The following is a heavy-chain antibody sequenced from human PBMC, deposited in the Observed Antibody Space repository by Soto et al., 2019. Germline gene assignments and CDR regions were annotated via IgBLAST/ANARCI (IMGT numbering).Heavy chain of an antibody. V-gene: IGHV3-23*01. CDR3: TKDQWTMVRGVISMLAPCDT. J-gene: IGHJ5*02. CDR2: ISGSGGGT. D-gene: IGHD3-10*01. CDR1: GFTFSSYD. Sequence: PGGALRRSCAASGFTFSSYDMSWVRQAPGKGLECVSGISGSGGGTYDAESVKGRCTISRDNYKNTRFLPMHSVRAEDTAVNYFTKDQWTMVRGVISMLAPCDTGRQGTLVTVSS.